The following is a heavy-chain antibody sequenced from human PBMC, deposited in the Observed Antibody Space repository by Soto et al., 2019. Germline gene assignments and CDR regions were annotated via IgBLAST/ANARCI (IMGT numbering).Heavy chain of an antibody. CDR3: AAGGGLPRYY. D-gene: IGHD5-12*01. V-gene: IGHV4-30-2*01. Sequence: QLQLQESGSGLVKPSQTLSLTCAVSGGSISSGGYSWSWIRQPPGKGLEWIGYIYHSRSTYYNPSLKRRVTISVDRSKNQFALKLSSVTAADTAVDYCAAGGGLPRYYWGQGTLVTVSS. CDR2: IYHSRST. J-gene: IGHJ4*02. CDR1: GGSISSGGYS.